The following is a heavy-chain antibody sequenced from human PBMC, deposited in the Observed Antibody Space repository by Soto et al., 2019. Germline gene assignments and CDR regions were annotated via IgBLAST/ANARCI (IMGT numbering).Heavy chain of an antibody. CDR2: FIPLFRPA. J-gene: IGHJ6*02. Sequence: QVQLVQSGAEVKKPGSSVKVSCKTSGGTFSSYTISWVRQAPGQGLEWMGGFIPLFRPATYAQKFQGRVTITADKSTHTAYMELSGLGFEDTAVYYCARDCGSTNCFGMDVWGQGTTVTVSS. V-gene: IGHV1-69*06. D-gene: IGHD2-2*01. CDR1: GGTFSSYT. CDR3: ARDCGSTNCFGMDV.